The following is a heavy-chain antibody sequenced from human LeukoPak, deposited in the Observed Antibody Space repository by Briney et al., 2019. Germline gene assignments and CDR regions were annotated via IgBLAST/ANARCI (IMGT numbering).Heavy chain of an antibody. V-gene: IGHV3-23*01. CDR3: AKGSRHLDW. J-gene: IGHJ4*02. CDR2: ISNSGGGT. Sequence: GGSLRLSCAASGFTFSSYAMNWVRQAPGQGLEWVSPISNSGGGTYYADSVKGRFTISRDNSKNTLYLQMNSLRAEDTAVYYCAKGSRHLDWRGQGILVTVSS. CDR1: GFTFSSYA. D-gene: IGHD3-9*01.